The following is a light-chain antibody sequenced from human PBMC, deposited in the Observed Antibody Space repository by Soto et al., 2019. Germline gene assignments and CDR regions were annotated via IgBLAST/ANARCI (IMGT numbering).Light chain of an antibody. Sequence: DIVVTQSPDSLAASLGERATINCQSSQSLFYSSDNKNYLRWYQQKPGQPPRLLIYWASTRESGVPDRFSGAGSGTDFPLTISSLQAEDVAVYYCQQYYDTPLTFGGGTKVEIK. CDR3: QQYYDTPLT. J-gene: IGKJ4*01. CDR1: QSLFYSSDNKNY. V-gene: IGKV4-1*01. CDR2: WAS.